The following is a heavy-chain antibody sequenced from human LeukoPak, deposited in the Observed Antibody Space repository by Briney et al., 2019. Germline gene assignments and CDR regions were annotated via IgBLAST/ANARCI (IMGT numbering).Heavy chain of an antibody. CDR2: IYYSGST. CDR1: GGSISSYY. V-gene: IGHV4-59*01. Sequence: SETLSLTCTVSGGSISSYYWSWIRQPPGKGLEWIGYIYYSGSTNYNPSLKSRVTVSVDTSKNQFSLNLSSVTAADTAVYYCARGASISGYLLFDPWGQGTLVTVSS. D-gene: IGHD3-22*01. J-gene: IGHJ5*02. CDR3: ARGASISGYLLFDP.